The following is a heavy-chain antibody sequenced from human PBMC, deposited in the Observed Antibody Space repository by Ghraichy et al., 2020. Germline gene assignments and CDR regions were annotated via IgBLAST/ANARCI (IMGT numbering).Heavy chain of an antibody. V-gene: IGHV3-33*01. Sequence: GGSLRLSCAASGFTFGRSGMHWVRQAPGKGLEWVATIWFDGGNQNYADSVKGRFTISRDNSRNTLSLEMNTLKVEDTAVYYCVRDWGRITFIFDFWGQGSLVIVSS. CDR3: VRDWGRITFIFDF. CDR1: GFTFGRSG. D-gene: IGHD1-20*01. J-gene: IGHJ4*02. CDR2: IWFDGGNQ.